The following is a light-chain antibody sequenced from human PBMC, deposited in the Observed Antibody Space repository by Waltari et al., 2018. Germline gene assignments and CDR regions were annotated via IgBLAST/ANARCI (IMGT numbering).Light chain of an antibody. CDR3: NSDAGSSSWV. J-gene: IGLJ3*02. V-gene: IGLV2-14*02. Sequence: WDQHDPGKAPKLMMYDDSERRSGVSNRVSGCKSGNTASLTISGLQAEDEADYYCNSDAGSSSWVFGGGTRLTVL. CDR2: DDS.